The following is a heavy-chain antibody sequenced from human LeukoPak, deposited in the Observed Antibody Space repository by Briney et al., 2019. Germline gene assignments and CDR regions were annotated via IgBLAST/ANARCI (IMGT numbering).Heavy chain of an antibody. Sequence: SQTLSLTCTVSGGSISSGDYYWNWIRQPPRKGLEWIGYIYYSGSTYYNPSLKSRVSISIDTSKNQFSLKLSSVTAADTAVYYCARGYCSSTSCYRGAFDIWGQGTMVTVSS. CDR3: ARGYCSSTSCYRGAFDI. D-gene: IGHD2-2*01. CDR2: IYYSGST. V-gene: IGHV4-30-4*08. CDR1: GGSISSGDYY. J-gene: IGHJ3*02.